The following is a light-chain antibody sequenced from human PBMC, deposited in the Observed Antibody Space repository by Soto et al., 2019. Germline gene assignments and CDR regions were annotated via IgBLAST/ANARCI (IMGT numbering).Light chain of an antibody. CDR2: YNN. V-gene: IGLV1-44*01. Sequence: QSVLTQPPSASETPGQTVSISCSGSNSNIASNTVNWYQHLPGTAPKLLIYYNNQRPSGVPDRFSGSKSGTSASLAISGIQSEDESDYYCAAWDDTLKRDVFGTGTKVTVL. CDR3: AAWDDTLKRDV. J-gene: IGLJ1*01. CDR1: NSNIASNT.